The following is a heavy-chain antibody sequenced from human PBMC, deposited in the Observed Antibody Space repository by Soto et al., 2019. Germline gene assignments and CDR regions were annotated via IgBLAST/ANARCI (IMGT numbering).Heavy chain of an antibody. CDR2: ISSSSSYI. V-gene: IGHV3-21*01. J-gene: IGHJ5*02. Sequence: EVQLVESGGGLVKPGGSLRLSCAASGFTFSSYSMNWVRQAPGKGLEWVSSISSSSSYIYYADSVKGRFTISRDNAKNSLYLQMNSLRAEDTAVYYCASQRGYDILTGSREAKSSNWFDPWGQGTLVTVSS. CDR3: ASQRGYDILTGSREAKSSNWFDP. D-gene: IGHD3-9*01. CDR1: GFTFSSYS.